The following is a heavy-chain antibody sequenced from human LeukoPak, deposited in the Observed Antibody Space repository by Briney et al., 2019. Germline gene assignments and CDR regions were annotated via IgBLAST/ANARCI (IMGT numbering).Heavy chain of an antibody. CDR3: ARRSSAYYDY. V-gene: IGHV3-48*02. Sequence: PWGSLKLSCAASGFTFSSYSMNWVRQAPGKGLEWVSYISVSSSSIYYADSVKGRFTISRDDAKNSLYLQMNSLRDEDTAVYYCARRSSAYYDYWGQGTLFT. D-gene: IGHD3-22*01. CDR2: ISVSSSSI. J-gene: IGHJ4*02. CDR1: GFTFSSYS.